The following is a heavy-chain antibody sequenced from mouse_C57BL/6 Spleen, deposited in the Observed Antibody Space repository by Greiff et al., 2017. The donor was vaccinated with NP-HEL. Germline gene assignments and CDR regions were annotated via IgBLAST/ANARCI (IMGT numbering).Heavy chain of an antibody. CDR1: GFNIKDYY. CDR3: NALYYYGRSDIAY. Sequence: EVQLQQSGAELVRSGASVKLSCTASGFNIKDYYMHWVKQRPEQGLEWIGWIDPENGDTEYAPKFQGKATMTADTSSNTAYLQLSSLTSEDTAVYYCNALYYYGRSDIAYWGQGTLVTVSA. V-gene: IGHV14-4*02. D-gene: IGHD1-1*01. CDR2: IDPENGDT. J-gene: IGHJ3*01.